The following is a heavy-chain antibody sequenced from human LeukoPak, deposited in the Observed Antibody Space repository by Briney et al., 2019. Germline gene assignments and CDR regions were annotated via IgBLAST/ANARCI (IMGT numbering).Heavy chain of an antibody. Sequence: GASVKVSCKASGYTFTSYAMHWVRQAPGQRLEWMGWINAGNGNTKYSQKFQGRVTITRDTSASTAYMELSSLRSEDTAVYYCATDRGYYDSSGYYFRTFDYWGQGTLVTVSS. CDR1: GYTFTSYA. D-gene: IGHD3-22*01. CDR2: INAGNGNT. CDR3: ATDRGYYDSSGYYFRTFDY. V-gene: IGHV1-3*01. J-gene: IGHJ4*02.